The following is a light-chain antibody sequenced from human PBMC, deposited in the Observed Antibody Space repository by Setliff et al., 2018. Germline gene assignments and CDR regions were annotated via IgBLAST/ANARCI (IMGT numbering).Light chain of an antibody. CDR2: EVS. Sequence: QSALPQPPSASGSPGQSVTISCTGTSSDVGGYNYVSWYQQHPGKAPKLMIYEVSKRPSGVPDRFSGSKSGNTASLTVSGLQAEDEADYYCSPYAGSNNYVFGTGTKVTVL. CDR3: SPYAGSNNYV. CDR1: SSDVGGYNY. V-gene: IGLV2-8*01. J-gene: IGLJ1*01.